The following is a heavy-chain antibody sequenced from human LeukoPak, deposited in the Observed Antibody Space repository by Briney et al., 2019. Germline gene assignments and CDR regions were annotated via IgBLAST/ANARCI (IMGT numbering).Heavy chain of an antibody. CDR1: GFTFDDYT. CDR2: ITRDGGST. J-gene: IGHJ4*02. Sequence: GGSLRLSCAASGFTFDDYTMHWVRQVPGKGLEWVSLITRDGGSTYYADSVKGRFTISRDNSKNSLYLQMNSLRAEDTAVYYCAKESSGGWYFDYWGQGTLVTVSS. CDR3: AKESSGGWYFDY. V-gene: IGHV3-43*01. D-gene: IGHD6-19*01.